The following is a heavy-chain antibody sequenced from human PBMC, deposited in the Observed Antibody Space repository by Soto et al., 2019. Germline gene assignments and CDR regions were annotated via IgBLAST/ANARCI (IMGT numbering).Heavy chain of an antibody. J-gene: IGHJ6*02. CDR1: GFTFTIYA. Sequence: PAASQRHAYQPSGFTFTIYAVSRLCQAPGEGLEWVLAISVSVGSTYYADSVKGRFTISRDNSKNTLYLQMNSLRAEDTAVYYCAKVSGSVFGVVIISKPPINYYYYGMDVWGQGT. V-gene: IGHV3-23*01. D-gene: IGHD3-3*01. CDR3: AKVSGSVFGVVIISKPPINYYYYGMDV. CDR2: ISVSVGST.